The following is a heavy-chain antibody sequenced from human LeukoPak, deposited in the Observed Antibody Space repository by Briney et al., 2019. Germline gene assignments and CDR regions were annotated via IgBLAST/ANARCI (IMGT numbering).Heavy chain of an antibody. CDR2: IIPIFGTA. CDR1: GSTFSSYA. D-gene: IGHD1-26*01. Sequence: SVKVSCKASGSTFSSYAISWVRQAPGQGLEWMGGIIPIFGTANYAQKFQGRVTITADESTSTACMELSSLRSEDTAVYYCASYSGSYLWSRGPYYYYGMDVWGQGITVTVSS. CDR3: ASYSGSYLWSRGPYYYYGMDV. J-gene: IGHJ6*02. V-gene: IGHV1-69*13.